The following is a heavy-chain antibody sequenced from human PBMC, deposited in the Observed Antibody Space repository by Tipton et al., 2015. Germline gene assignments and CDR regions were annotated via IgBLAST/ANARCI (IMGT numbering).Heavy chain of an antibody. CDR2: VFYSGST. V-gene: IGHV4-59*07. Sequence: GLVKPSDTLSLTCTVTGASITRYYWSWIRQAPGKGLEWIGYVFYSGSTNYNFSLESRVTISVDTSKNQLSLRLTSVTAADTAVYYCAKHHDFWNGPRNCFDPWGPGTLVTVSS. CDR3: AKHHDFWNGPRNCFDP. D-gene: IGHD3-3*01. J-gene: IGHJ5*02. CDR1: GASITRYY.